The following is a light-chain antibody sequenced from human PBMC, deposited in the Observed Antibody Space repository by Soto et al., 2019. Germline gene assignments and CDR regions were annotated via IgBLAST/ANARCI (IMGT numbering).Light chain of an antibody. CDR3: DSFTTSRSYV. CDR2: DII. V-gene: IGLV2-14*03. Sequence: QSALTQPASVSGSPGQSITISCTGTSSDVGAYIFVSWYQQHPGKAPKLMIYDIINRPSGVSNRFSGSKSGNTASPTISGLQAEDEADYYCDSFTTSRSYVFGTGTKLTVL. J-gene: IGLJ1*01. CDR1: SSDVGAYIF.